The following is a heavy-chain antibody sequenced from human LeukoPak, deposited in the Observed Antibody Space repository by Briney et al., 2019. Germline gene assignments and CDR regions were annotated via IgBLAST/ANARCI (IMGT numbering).Heavy chain of an antibody. V-gene: IGHV3-30*01. D-gene: IGHD1-1*01. CDR1: GFTFSNHA. CDR2: ISYDGSNE. Sequence: GRSLRLSCAASGFTFSNHAMHWVRQAPGKELEWVAVISYDGSNEYYADSVRGRFTISRDNSKNTLYLQMNSLRAEDTAVYYCARAGAFYYYYMDVWGKGTTVTVSS. CDR3: ARAGAFYYYYMDV. J-gene: IGHJ6*03.